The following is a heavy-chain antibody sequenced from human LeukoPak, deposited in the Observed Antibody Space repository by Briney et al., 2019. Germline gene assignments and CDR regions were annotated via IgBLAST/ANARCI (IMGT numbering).Heavy chain of an antibody. CDR1: GFTFSSYW. J-gene: IGHJ4*02. D-gene: IGHD3-10*01. CDR3: AREPGYGSGTYFDY. Sequence: GGSLRLSCAASGFTFSSYWMSWVRQAPGKGLEWVANIKQDGSEKYYVDSVKGRFTISRDNAKNSLYLQMNSLRAEDTAVYYCAREPGYGSGTYFDYWGQGTLVTVSS. CDR2: IKQDGSEK. V-gene: IGHV3-7*01.